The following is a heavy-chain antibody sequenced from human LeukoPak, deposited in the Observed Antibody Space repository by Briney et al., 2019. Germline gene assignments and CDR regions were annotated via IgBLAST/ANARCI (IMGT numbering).Heavy chain of an antibody. Sequence: GASVKVSCKASGGTFSSYAISWVRQAPGQGLEWMGGIIPIFGTANYAQKFQGRVTITADESTSTAYMELSSLRSEDTAVYYCARSTTRYSYGYGVPYGMDVWGQGTTVTVSS. CDR1: GGTFSSYA. J-gene: IGHJ6*02. CDR2: IIPIFGTA. V-gene: IGHV1-69*13. CDR3: ARSTTRYSYGYGVPYGMDV. D-gene: IGHD5-18*01.